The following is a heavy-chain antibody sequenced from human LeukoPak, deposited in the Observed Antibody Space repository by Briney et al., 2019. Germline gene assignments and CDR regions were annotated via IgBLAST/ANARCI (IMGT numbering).Heavy chain of an antibody. CDR2: ITDDGSKK. D-gene: IGHD4-17*01. V-gene: IGHV3-30*18. CDR1: GFSGTFYG. CDR3: AKDDGGDYVGLDY. J-gene: IGHJ4*02. Sequence: GRSLRLSRTDSGFSGTFYGMHWVRQAPGKGLEWLAVITDDGSKKYYGDSVKGRFTISRDNSKHTLYLQMNSLRGEDTAVYYCAKDDGGDYVGLDYWGQGTLVTVSS.